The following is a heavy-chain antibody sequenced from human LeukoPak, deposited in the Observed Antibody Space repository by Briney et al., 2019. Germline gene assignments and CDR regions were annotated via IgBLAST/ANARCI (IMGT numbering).Heavy chain of an antibody. CDR1: GGSISSYY. D-gene: IGHD3-10*01. Sequence: SETLSLTCTVSGGSISSYYWSWIRQPPGKGLEWIGYIYYSGSTNYNPSLKSRVTISVDTSKNQFSLKLSSVTAADTAVYYCARGYGLGSSNKYNWFDPWGQGTLVTVSS. CDR3: ARGYGLGSSNKYNWFDP. J-gene: IGHJ5*02. V-gene: IGHV4-59*01. CDR2: IYYSGST.